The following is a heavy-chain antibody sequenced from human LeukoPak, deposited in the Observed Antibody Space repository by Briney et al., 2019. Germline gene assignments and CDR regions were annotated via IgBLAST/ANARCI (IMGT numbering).Heavy chain of an antibody. V-gene: IGHV3-23*01. CDR1: GFTFISYA. Sequence: GGSLRLSCAASGFTFISYALSWSRQAPGKGLEGVSAFSDSGGSTYYADSVKGRFTISRDKSKNTLYLQMNSLRAEDTAVYYCAKEDGRWVPATIGDSWGQGTLVIVSS. D-gene: IGHD2-2*02. CDR2: FSDSGGST. CDR3: AKEDGRWVPATIGDS. J-gene: IGHJ4*02.